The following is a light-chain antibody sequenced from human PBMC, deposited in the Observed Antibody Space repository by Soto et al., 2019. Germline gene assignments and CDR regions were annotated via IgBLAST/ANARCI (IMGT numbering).Light chain of an antibody. J-gene: IGLJ3*02. CDR1: SSNIGSNT. CDR2: TND. V-gene: IGLV1-44*01. CDR3: SSWDDSLTGPV. Sequence: QSVLTQPPSASGTPGQRVTISCSGSSSNIGSNTVNWYQQVPEAAPKLLIHTNDQRPSGVPDRFSGSKSDTSASLAISGLQSEDEADYFCSSWDDSLTGPVFGGGTKLTVL.